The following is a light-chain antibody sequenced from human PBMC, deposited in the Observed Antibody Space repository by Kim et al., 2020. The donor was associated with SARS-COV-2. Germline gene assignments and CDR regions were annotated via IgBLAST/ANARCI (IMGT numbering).Light chain of an antibody. CDR2: AAS. Sequence: GDRVTITCRARQDISHYLAWFQQKPGEAPKLLIYAASALHSEVPSRFSGSGSGTDFTLTISSLQPEDVATFYCQSYNSAPWTFG. CDR3: QSYNSAPWT. CDR1: QDISHY. J-gene: IGKJ1*01. V-gene: IGKV1-27*01.